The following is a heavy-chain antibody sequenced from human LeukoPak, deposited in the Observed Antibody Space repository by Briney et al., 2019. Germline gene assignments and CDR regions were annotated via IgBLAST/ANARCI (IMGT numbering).Heavy chain of an antibody. CDR1: GFTFNIYT. D-gene: IGHD2-15*01. J-gene: IGHJ3*02. Sequence: PGGSLRLSCAASGFTFNIYTMTWVRQAPGQGLEWVSSIGSSSRYIYYADSVKGRFTISRDNDKNSVYLQMNSVRTEDTAVYYCARDCSSSAFDIWGQGTMVTVSS. CDR3: ARDCSSSAFDI. V-gene: IGHV3-21*01. CDR2: IGSSSRYI.